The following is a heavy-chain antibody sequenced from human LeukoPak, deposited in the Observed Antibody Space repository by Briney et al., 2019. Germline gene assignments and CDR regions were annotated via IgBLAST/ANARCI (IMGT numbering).Heavy chain of an antibody. CDR1: GYSFTSYW. CDR2: IYPGDTDI. D-gene: IGHD1-26*01. V-gene: IGHV5-51*01. Sequence: VESLKISCNGSGYSFTSYWIGWVRQMPGKGLEWMGVIYPGDTDIRYSPSFQGQVTISADKSVSTAYLQWSSLKASDTAMYYCASSIEARYSGSYAPDYWGQGTLVTVSS. J-gene: IGHJ4*02. CDR3: ASSIEARYSGSYAPDY.